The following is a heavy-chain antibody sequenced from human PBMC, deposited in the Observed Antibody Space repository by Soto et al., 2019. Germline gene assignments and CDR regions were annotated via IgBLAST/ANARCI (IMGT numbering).Heavy chain of an antibody. CDR3: ARGPLSLYSAAFR. CDR2: INGGNGDT. D-gene: IGHD6-13*01. Sequence: QVQLVQSGAEMRKPGASVMVSCKASGYTFTSYAMNWVRQAPGQRLEWMGWINGGNGDTKYSQRFQDRVTITRDTSANTVYMELSRLTSEDTAIYYCARGPLSLYSAAFRWGRGTPVTVSS. V-gene: IGHV1-3*01. J-gene: IGHJ4*02. CDR1: GYTFTSYA.